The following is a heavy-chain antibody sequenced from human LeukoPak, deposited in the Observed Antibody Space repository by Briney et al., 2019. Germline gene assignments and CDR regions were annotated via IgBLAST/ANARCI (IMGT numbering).Heavy chain of an antibody. Sequence: PGRSLRLPCAASGFTFDDYAMHWVRQAPGKGLEWVSGISWNSGRVGYADSVKGRFTISRDSAKNSLYLQMNSLRPEDTALYYCAKDIRSGYFDTFDIWGQGTMVTVSS. V-gene: IGHV3-9*01. D-gene: IGHD3-3*01. CDR1: GFTFDDYA. CDR2: ISWNSGRV. CDR3: AKDIRSGYFDTFDI. J-gene: IGHJ3*02.